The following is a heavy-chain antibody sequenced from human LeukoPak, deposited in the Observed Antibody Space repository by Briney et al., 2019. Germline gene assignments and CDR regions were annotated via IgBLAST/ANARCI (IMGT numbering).Heavy chain of an antibody. J-gene: IGHJ4*02. D-gene: IGHD2-21*01. V-gene: IGHV7-4-1*02. Sequence: ASVKVSCKTSGYTFKNFVMNWVRQAPGQGLEWMGWIDTNTGNPTYVQRFTGRFVFSVDVSVNTAYLQISSLKAEDTAVYYCARNFASDSSLIDHWGQGTLVTVSS. CDR2: IDTNTGNP. CDR1: GYTFKNFV. CDR3: ARNFASDSSLIDH.